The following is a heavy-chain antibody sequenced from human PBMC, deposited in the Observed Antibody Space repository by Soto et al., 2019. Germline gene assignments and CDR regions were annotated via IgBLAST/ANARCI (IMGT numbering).Heavy chain of an antibody. D-gene: IGHD5-18*01. J-gene: IGHJ6*02. CDR1: GGSISSGGYY. V-gene: IGHV4-31*03. CDR2: IYYSGGT. CDR3: ARDRGYRLGGMDV. Sequence: SETLSLTCTVSGGSISSGGYYWSWIRQHPGKGLEWIGYIYYSGGTYYNPSLKSRVTISVDTSKNQFSLKLSSVTAAGTAVYYCARDRGYRLGGMDVWGQGTTVTVSS.